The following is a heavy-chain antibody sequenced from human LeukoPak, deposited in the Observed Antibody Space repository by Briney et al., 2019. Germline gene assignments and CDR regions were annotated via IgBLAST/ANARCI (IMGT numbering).Heavy chain of an antibody. CDR2: IIPIFGTA. CDR3: AREYSGSRNWFDP. V-gene: IGHV1-69*05. J-gene: IGHJ5*02. D-gene: IGHD1-26*01. CDR1: GGTFSSYA. Sequence: PVKVSCKASGGTFSSYAISWVRQAPGQGLEWMGGIIPIFGTANYAQKFQGRVTITTDESTSTAYMELSSLRSEDTAVYYCAREYSGSRNWFDPWGQGTLVTVSS.